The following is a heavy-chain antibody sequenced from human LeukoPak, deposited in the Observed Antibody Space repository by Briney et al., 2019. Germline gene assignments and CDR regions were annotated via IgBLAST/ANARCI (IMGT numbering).Heavy chain of an antibody. CDR2: TYYRSKWSN. V-gene: IGHV6-1*01. D-gene: IGHD3-10*01. CDR3: ARSHSGRFDY. J-gene: IGHJ4*02. CDR1: ADSVSSNTAV. Sequence: SQTLSLTCAISADSVSSNTAVWNWIRQSPSRGLEWLGRTYYRSKWSNDYAVSVKSRIIINPDTSKNQFSLQRNSVTPEDTAVYYCARSHSGRFDYWGQGTLVTVSS.